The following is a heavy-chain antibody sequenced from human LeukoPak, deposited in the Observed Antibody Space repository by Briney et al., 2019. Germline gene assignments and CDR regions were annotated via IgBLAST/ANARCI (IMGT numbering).Heavy chain of an antibody. V-gene: IGHV4-34*01. D-gene: IGHD3-9*01. CDR3: ARRNYDILTGYLYYFDY. J-gene: IGHJ4*02. CDR1: GGSISSYY. Sequence: KSSETLSLTCTVSGGSISSYYWSWIRQPPGKGLEWIGEINHSGSTNYNPSLKSRVTISVDTSKNQFSLKLSSVTAADTAVYYCARRNYDILTGYLYYFDYWGQGTLVTVSS. CDR2: INHSGST.